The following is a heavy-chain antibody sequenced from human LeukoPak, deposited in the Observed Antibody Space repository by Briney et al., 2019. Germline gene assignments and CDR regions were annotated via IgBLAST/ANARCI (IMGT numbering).Heavy chain of an antibody. D-gene: IGHD5-18*01. CDR3: ARGSNRGSGYSYGLLRN. V-gene: IGHV4-4*07. CDR1: GGSISSYY. CDR2: IYTSGST. J-gene: IGHJ4*02. Sequence: SETLFLTCTVSGGSISSYYWSWIRQPAGKGLEWIGRIYTSGSTNYNPSLKSRVTMSVDTSKNQFSLKLSSVTAADTAVYYCARGSNRGSGYSYGLLRNWGQGTLVTVSS.